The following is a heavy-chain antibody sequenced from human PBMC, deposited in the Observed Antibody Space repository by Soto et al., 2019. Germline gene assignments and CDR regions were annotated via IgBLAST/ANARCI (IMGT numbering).Heavy chain of an antibody. J-gene: IGHJ4*02. V-gene: IGHV3-15*07. CDR2: IKSKADGGTA. D-gene: IGHD1-26*01. CDR1: GFTLTNAW. Sequence: GGSLKLACAASGFTLTNAWVTWVLQAPGKGLEWVGRIKSKADGGTADYAAPVKGRFTISRDDSRNTVYLQMTSLKTEDTAVYYCTRVRRVSGSFEYWGQGTPVTVSS. CDR3: TRVRRVSGSFEY.